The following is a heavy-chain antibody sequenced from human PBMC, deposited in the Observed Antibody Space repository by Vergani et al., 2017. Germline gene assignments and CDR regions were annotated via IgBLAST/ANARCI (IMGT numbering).Heavy chain of an antibody. D-gene: IGHD3-22*01. CDR3: AREESAYCYDSSAKPSSWDY. Sequence: QVQLVQSGAEVKKPGSSVKVSCKASGGTFSSYAISWVRQAPGQGLGWMGRIITILGTANYAQKFQGRVTLTAEETTATAYMEHTSLRSEDKAVYYCAREESAYCYDSSAKPSSWDYWGQGTLVTVSS. J-gene: IGHJ4*02. V-gene: IGHV1-69*11. CDR1: GGTFSSYA. CDR2: IITILGTA.